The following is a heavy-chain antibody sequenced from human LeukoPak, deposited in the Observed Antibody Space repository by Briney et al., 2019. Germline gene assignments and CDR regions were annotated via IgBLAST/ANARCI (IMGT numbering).Heavy chain of an antibody. CDR1: GGSISSSSYY. V-gene: IGHV4-39*01. D-gene: IGHD3-10*01. Sequence: SETLSLTCTVSGGSISSSSYYWGWIRQPPGKGLEWIGGIYYSGSTYYNPSLKSRVTISVDTSKNQFSLKLSSVTAADTAVYYCARHAKFGWSLFWGQGTLVTVSS. CDR3: ARHAKFGWSLF. J-gene: IGHJ4*02. CDR2: IYYSGST.